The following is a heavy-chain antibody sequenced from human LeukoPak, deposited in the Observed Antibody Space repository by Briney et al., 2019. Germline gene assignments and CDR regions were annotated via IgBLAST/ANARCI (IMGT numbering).Heavy chain of an antibody. CDR2: ISAYNGNT. D-gene: IGHD3-16*01. J-gene: IGHJ5*02. CDR1: GYTFTSYG. V-gene: IGHV1-18*01. Sequence: ASVKVSCKASGYTFTSYGISWVRQAPGQGLEWMGWISAYNGNTNYAQKLQGRVTMTTDTSTSTAYMELSSLRSEDTAVYYCARRLGGYFEAFWFDPWGQGTLVTVSS. CDR3: ARRLGGYFEAFWFDP.